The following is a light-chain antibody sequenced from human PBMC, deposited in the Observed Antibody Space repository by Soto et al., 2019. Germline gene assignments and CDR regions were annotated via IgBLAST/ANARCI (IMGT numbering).Light chain of an antibody. CDR3: SSYTSSSLLV. CDR1: SSDVGGYNS. Sequence: QPALTQPASVSGSPGQSITISCTGTSSDVGGYNSVSWYQQYPGKVPKLMIYDVSNRPSGVSDRFSGSKSGNTAALTISGLQAEDEADYYCSSYTSSSLLVFGGGTKLTVL. V-gene: IGLV2-14*01. J-gene: IGLJ2*01. CDR2: DVS.